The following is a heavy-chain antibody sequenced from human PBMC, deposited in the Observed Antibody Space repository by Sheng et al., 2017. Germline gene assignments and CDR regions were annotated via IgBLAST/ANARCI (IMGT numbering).Heavy chain of an antibody. Sequence: QVQLVQSGAEVKKPGSSVKVSCKASGGTFSSYAISWVRQAPGQGLEWMGGIIPIFGTANYAQKFQGRVTITADESTSTAYMELSSLRSEDTAVYYCAREGLGYCSSTSCYTGPLYGMDVWDQGP. D-gene: IGHD2-2*02. CDR2: IIPIFGTA. J-gene: IGHJ6*02. CDR3: AREGLGYCSSTSCYTGPLYGMDV. V-gene: IGHV1-69*01. CDR1: GGTFSSYA.